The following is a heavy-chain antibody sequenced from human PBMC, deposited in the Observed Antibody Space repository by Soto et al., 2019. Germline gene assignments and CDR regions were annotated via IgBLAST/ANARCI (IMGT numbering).Heavy chain of an antibody. Sequence: GGSLRLSCAASGFTFSSYSMNWVRQAPGKGLEWVSSISSSSSYIYYADSVKGRFTISRDNAKNSLYLQMNSLRAEDTAVYYCAREGRFGELVNEYWGQGTLGTVSS. CDR3: AREGRFGELVNEY. J-gene: IGHJ4*02. V-gene: IGHV3-21*01. D-gene: IGHD3-10*01. CDR1: GFTFSSYS. CDR2: ISSSSSYI.